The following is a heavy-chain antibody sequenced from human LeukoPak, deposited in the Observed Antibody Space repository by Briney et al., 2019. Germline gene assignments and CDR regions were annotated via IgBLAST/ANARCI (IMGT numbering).Heavy chain of an antibody. J-gene: IGHJ4*02. D-gene: IGHD3-3*01. CDR3: ASSRYDFWSPPAY. V-gene: IGHV1-18*01. CDR2: TSAYSGDT. CDR1: GYTFNHYD. Sequence: ASVKVSCKASGYTFNHYDVSWVRQAPGQGLEWMGYTSAYSGDTKYAQKFQARVTLTTDTSTSTVYMELRSLRSDDTALYYCASSRYDFWSPPAYWGQGTLVTVSS.